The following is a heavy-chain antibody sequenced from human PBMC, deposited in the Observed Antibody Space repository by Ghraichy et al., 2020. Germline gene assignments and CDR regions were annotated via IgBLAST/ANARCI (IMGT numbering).Heavy chain of an antibody. Sequence: ETLSLTCTVSGGSISSSSYYWGWIRQPPGKGLEWIGSIYYSGSTYYNPSLKSRVTISVDTSKNQFSLKLSSVTAADTAVYYCASGPHGYCSGGSCYPSYAFDIWGQGTMVTVSS. V-gene: IGHV4-39*01. CDR2: IYYSGST. CDR3: ASGPHGYCSGGSCYPSYAFDI. J-gene: IGHJ3*02. D-gene: IGHD2-15*01. CDR1: GGSISSSSYY.